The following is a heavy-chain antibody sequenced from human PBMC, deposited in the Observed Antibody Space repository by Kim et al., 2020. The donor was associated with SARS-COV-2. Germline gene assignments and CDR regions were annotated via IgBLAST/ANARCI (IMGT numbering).Heavy chain of an antibody. D-gene: IGHD2-2*01. CDR3: ARSFVVVPAAGGVRLYYYYGMDV. CDR1: GYTFTSYY. V-gene: IGHV1-46*01. Sequence: ASVKVSCKASGYTFTSYYMHWVRQAPGQGLEWMGIINPSGGSTSYAQKFQGRVTMTRDTSTSTVYMELSSLRSEDTAVYYCARSFVVVPAAGGVRLYYYYGMDVWGQGTTVTVSS. CDR2: INPSGGST. J-gene: IGHJ6*02.